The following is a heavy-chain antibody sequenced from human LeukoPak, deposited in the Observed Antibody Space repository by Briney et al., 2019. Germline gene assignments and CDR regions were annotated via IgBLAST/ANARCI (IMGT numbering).Heavy chain of an antibody. CDR3: ASLRERSYYARGFDY. V-gene: IGHV4-39*01. D-gene: IGHD1-26*01. CDR1: GGSISSSSYY. J-gene: IGHJ4*02. CDR2: IYYSGST. Sequence: KPSETLSLTCTVSGGSISSSSYYWGWIRQTPGKGLEGIGGIYYSGSTFYSPSLKSRVTISVDTSKNQFSPKLSSVTAADTAVYYCASLRERSYYARGFDYWGQGTLVTVSS.